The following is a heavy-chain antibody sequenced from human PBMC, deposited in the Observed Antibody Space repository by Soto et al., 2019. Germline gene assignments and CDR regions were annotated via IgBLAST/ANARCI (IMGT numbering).Heavy chain of an antibody. D-gene: IGHD3-3*01. CDR1: DGSFSGYY. Sequence: PSETLSLTCAVYDGSFSGYYWSWIRQPPGKGLEWIGEINHSGSTNYNPSLKSRVTISVDKSKNHFSLKLTSVTAADTAVYYCARDFKAPNNAWAFDYWGQGALVTVSS. CDR2: INHSGST. V-gene: IGHV4-34*01. CDR3: ARDFKAPNNAWAFDY. J-gene: IGHJ4*02.